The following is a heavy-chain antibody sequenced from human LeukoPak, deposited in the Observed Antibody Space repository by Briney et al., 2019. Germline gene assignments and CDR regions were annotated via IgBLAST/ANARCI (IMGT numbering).Heavy chain of an antibody. CDR3: ARGYSTILRGYAFDI. CDR2: ISAYNGNT. V-gene: IGHV1-18*01. J-gene: IGHJ3*02. D-gene: IGHD4-23*01. Sequence: GASVKVSCKASGYTFTSYGISWVRQAPGQGLEWMGWISAYNGNTNYAQKLQGRVTMTTDTSTSTAYMELSSLRSEDTAVYYCARGYSTILRGYAFDIWGQGTMVTVSS. CDR1: GYTFTSYG.